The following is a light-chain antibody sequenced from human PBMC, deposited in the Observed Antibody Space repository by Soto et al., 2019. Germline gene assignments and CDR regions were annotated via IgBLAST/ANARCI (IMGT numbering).Light chain of an antibody. CDR3: QQYSSSPRT. Sequence: NVLTQSPGTLSLSPGEGATLSCRASQSISSNYLAWYHQKPGQAPRLLIYGASSRATDIPDRFRGSGSGRDFVLNISRLDPEDFGMYYCQQYSSSPRTFGQGTKVEIK. J-gene: IGKJ1*01. CDR2: GAS. V-gene: IGKV3-20*01. CDR1: QSISSNY.